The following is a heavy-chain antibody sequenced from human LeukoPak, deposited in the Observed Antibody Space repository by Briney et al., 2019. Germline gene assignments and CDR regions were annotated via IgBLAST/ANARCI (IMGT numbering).Heavy chain of an antibody. Sequence: SETLSLTCTVSGGSISSYYWSWIRQPPGKGLEWIGYIYYSGSTNYNPSLKSRVTISVDTSKNQFSLKLSSVTAADTAVYYCASAPYGDYAFDYWGQGTLVSVSS. CDR3: ASAPYGDYAFDY. CDR2: IYYSGST. V-gene: IGHV4-59*01. D-gene: IGHD4-17*01. J-gene: IGHJ4*02. CDR1: GGSISSYY.